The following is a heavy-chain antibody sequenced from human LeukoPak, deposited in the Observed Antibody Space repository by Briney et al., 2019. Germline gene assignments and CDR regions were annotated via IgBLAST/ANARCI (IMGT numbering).Heavy chain of an antibody. CDR3: ARDPYCTNGVCKEFDY. CDR1: GGSFSGYY. J-gene: IGHJ4*02. D-gene: IGHD2-8*01. Sequence: SETLSLTCAVYGGSFSGYYWSWIRQPPGKGLEWIGEINHSGSTNYNPSLKSRVTISVDTSKNQFSLKLSSVTAADTAVYYCARDPYCTNGVCKEFDYWGQGTLVTVSS. V-gene: IGHV4-34*01. CDR2: INHSGST.